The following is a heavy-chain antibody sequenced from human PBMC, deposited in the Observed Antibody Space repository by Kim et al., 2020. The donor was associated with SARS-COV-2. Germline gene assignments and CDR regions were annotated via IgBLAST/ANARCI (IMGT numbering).Heavy chain of an antibody. D-gene: IGHD6-19*01. J-gene: IGHJ5*02. CDR1: GGSISSGSYY. Sequence: SETLSLTCTVSGGSISSGSYYWSWIRQPAGKGLEWIGRIYTSGSTNYNPSLKSRVTISVDTSKNQFSLKLSSVTAADTTVYYCARDQSSGWYNVNWFDPWGQGTLVTVSS. CDR3: ARDQSSGWYNVNWFDP. V-gene: IGHV4-61*02. CDR2: IYTSGST.